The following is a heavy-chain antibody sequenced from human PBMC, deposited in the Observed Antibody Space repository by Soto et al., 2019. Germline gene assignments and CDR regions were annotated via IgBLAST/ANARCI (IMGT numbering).Heavy chain of an antibody. CDR1: GGTFSNYA. J-gene: IGHJ6*02. CDR2: IIPIFVTT. D-gene: IGHD6-6*01. V-gene: IGHV1-69*05. Sequence: QVQLVQSGAEVKKPGSSVKVSCKASGGTFSNYALSWVRQAPGQGLEWMGDIIPIFVTTNNAQKFQGRVTMTTDTSTSTTFMELRSLRSDDTAVYYCAREGPRPYYYYGMDVWGQGTTVTVSS. CDR3: AREGPRPYYYYGMDV.